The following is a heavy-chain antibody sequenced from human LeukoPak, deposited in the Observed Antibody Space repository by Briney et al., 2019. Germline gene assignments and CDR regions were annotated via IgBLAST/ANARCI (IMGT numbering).Heavy chain of an antibody. V-gene: IGHV3-33*01. D-gene: IGHD2-15*01. CDR3: ARTVVGSNDRDYMGYFDY. CDR1: GFTFSSYG. CDR2: IWYDGSNK. Sequence: GRSLRLSCAASGFTFSSYGMHWVRQAPGKGLEWVAVIWYDGSNKYYADSVKGRFTISRDNSKNTLYLQMNSLRAEDTAVYYCARTVVGSNDRDYMGYFDYWGQGTLVTVSS. J-gene: IGHJ4*02.